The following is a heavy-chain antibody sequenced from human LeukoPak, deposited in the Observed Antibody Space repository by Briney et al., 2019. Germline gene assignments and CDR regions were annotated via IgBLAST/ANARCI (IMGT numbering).Heavy chain of an antibody. CDR3: AGGKIVGATPFEY. J-gene: IGHJ4*02. D-gene: IGHD1-26*01. Sequence: ASVKVSCKASGYTFTGYYMHWVRQAPGQGLEWMGWINPNSGGTSYPQKFQGRVTMTRDTSISTAYMELSRLRSDDTAVYYCAGGKIVGATPFEYWGQGTLVTVSS. CDR2: INPNSGGT. V-gene: IGHV1-2*02. CDR1: GYTFTGYY.